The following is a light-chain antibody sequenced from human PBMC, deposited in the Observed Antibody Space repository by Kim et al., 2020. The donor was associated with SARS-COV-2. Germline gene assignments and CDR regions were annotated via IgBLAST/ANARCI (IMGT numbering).Light chain of an antibody. Sequence: DIRMTQSPSNLSASIGDRVTITCRASRSISDWLAWYQQKPGQAPNLLMYDASRLESGVPSRFSGSGSGTEFILTISSLQTDDFATYYCPQYNRYPWTFGQGTRVDIK. CDR3: PQYNRYPWT. J-gene: IGKJ1*01. V-gene: IGKV1-5*01. CDR2: DAS. CDR1: RSISDW.